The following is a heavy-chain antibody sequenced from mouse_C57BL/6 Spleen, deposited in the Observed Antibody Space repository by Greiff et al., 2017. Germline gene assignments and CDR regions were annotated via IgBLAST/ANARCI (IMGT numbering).Heavy chain of an antibody. V-gene: IGHV6-3*01. CDR2: IRLKSDNYPT. CDR1: GFTFSNYW. CDR3: TPNTEGFAY. Sequence: EVQLVESGGGLVQPGGSMKLSCVASGFTFSNYWMNWVRQSPEKGLEWVAQIRLKSDNYPTHYAESVKGRFTISRDDSKSSVYLQMNNLRAEDTGIYYCTPNTEGFAYWGQGTLVTVSA. J-gene: IGHJ3*01.